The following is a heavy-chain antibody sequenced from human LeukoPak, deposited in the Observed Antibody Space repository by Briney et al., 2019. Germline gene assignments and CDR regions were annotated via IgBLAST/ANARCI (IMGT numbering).Heavy chain of an antibody. V-gene: IGHV3-15*01. J-gene: IGHJ4*02. CDR1: GFTFSNAW. CDR3: TTVLWFGELFRFDY. D-gene: IGHD3-10*01. CDR2: IKSKTDGGTT. Sequence: GGSLRLSCAASGFTFSNAWMSWVRQAPGKGLEWVGRIKSKTDGGTTDYAAPVKGRFTISRDDSKNTLYLQMNSLKTEDTAVYYCTTVLWFGELFRFDYWGQGTLVTVSS.